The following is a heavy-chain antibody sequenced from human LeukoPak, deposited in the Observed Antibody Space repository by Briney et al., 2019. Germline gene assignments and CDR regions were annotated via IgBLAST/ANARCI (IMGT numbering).Heavy chain of an antibody. CDR1: GFTVSSSNY. CDR3: ARDKITEHYFDY. V-gene: IGHV3-66*01. CDR2: IWTGGTT. J-gene: IGHJ4*02. Sequence: PGGSLRLSCAASGFTVSSSNYMIWVRQAPGKGLEWVSGIWTGGTTYYTDSVKGRFTISRDNSKNTLYLQMNSLRAEDTAVYYCARDKITEHYFDYWGQGTLVTVSS.